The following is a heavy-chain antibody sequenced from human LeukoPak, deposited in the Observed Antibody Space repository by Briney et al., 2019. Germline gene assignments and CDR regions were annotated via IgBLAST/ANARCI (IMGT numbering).Heavy chain of an antibody. CDR1: GSSISNYY. Sequence: TSETLSLTCTVSGSSISNYYWTWIRQPAGKGLEWIGRIYTSGGTNYNPSLKTRVTMSVDTSKNQVSLKLSSVTAADTAVYYCASDKRPFDYWGQGTLVTVSS. V-gene: IGHV4-4*07. J-gene: IGHJ4*02. D-gene: IGHD6-6*01. CDR3: ASDKRPFDY. CDR2: IYTSGGT.